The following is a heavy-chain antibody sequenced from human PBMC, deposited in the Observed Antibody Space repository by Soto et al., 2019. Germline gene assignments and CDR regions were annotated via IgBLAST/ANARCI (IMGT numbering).Heavy chain of an antibody. D-gene: IGHD6-19*01. Sequence: GGSLRLSCAASGFTFSSYWMHWVRQAPGKGLVWVSRINSDGSSTSYADSVKGRFTISRDSSKNTVSLEMTSLRAEDTAVYYCANGGRQWLVTSDFNYWCQGALVTVSS. CDR2: INSDGSST. CDR1: GFTFSSYW. J-gene: IGHJ4*02. CDR3: ANGGRQWLVTSDFNY. V-gene: IGHV3-74*01.